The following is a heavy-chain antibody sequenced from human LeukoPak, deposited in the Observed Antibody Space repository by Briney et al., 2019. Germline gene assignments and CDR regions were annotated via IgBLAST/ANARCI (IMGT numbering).Heavy chain of an antibody. CDR1: GYTFTGYY. Sequence: ASVKVSCKASGYTFTGYYMHWVRQAPGQGPEWMGVISPSGGSTTYAQKFQGRVTLTRDMSTSTDYLELSSLRSEDTAVYYCARRLGLRWDLQAFDIWGQGTMVTVSS. D-gene: IGHD4-23*01. CDR3: ARRLGLRWDLQAFDI. CDR2: ISPSGGST. J-gene: IGHJ3*02. V-gene: IGHV1-46*01.